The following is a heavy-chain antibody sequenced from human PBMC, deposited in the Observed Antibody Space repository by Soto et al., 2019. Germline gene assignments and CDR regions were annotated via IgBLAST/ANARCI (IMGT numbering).Heavy chain of an antibody. CDR3: ARVPDRYYYDSSGPTYHDAFDI. J-gene: IGHJ3*02. Sequence: SVKVSCKASGGTFSSYAISWVRQAPGQGLEWMGGIIPIFGTANYAQKFQGRVTITADKFTSTAYMELSSLRSEDTAVYYCARVPDRYYYDSSGPTYHDAFDIWGQGTMVTVSS. V-gene: IGHV1-69*06. CDR1: GGTFSSYA. CDR2: IIPIFGTA. D-gene: IGHD3-22*01.